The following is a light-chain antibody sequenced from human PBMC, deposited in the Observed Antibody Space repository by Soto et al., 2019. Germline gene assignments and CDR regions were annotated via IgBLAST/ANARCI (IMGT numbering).Light chain of an antibody. CDR1: GSDVGAYNY. V-gene: IGLV2-14*01. Sequence: QSALTQPASVSWSPGQSITISCSGTGSDVGAYNYVSWYQQHPAKAPKLMIYDVSDPPSGVSDRFSGSKSGNTASLTISGLQAEDEADYYCYSYTSSSTFVFGSGTKVTVL. CDR2: DVS. J-gene: IGLJ1*01. CDR3: YSYTSSSTFV.